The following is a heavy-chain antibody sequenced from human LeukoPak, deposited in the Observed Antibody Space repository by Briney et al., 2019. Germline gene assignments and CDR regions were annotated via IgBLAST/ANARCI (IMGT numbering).Heavy chain of an antibody. J-gene: IGHJ5*02. CDR1: GFTFSSYA. CDR3: ARVKGVPNWFDP. V-gene: IGHV3-23*01. Sequence: GGSLRLSCAASGFTFSSYAMSWVRQAPGKGLEWVSAISGSGGSTYYEDSVKGRFTISRDNAKNSLYLQRNSLRAEDTAVYYCARVKGVPNWFDPWGQGTLVTVSS. CDR2: ISGSGGST.